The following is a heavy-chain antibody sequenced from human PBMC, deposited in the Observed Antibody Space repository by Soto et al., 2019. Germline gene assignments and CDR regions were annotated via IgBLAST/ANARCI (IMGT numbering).Heavy chain of an antibody. V-gene: IGHV3-9*01. CDR3: AKGGPDGFCSGGRCYFDY. CDR1: GFTFDDYA. J-gene: IGHJ4*02. CDR2: ISWNSNII. D-gene: IGHD2-15*01. Sequence: EVQLVESGGGLVQPGRSLRLSCAASGFTFDDYAMHWVRRVPGKGLEWVSRISWNSNIIGYADSVKGRFTISRDNAKNSLYLQTNSLRPEDTALYYCAKGGPDGFCSGGRCYFDYWGQGTLVTVSS.